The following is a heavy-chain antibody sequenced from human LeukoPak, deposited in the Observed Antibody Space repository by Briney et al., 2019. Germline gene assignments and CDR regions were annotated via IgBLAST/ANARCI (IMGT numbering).Heavy chain of an antibody. J-gene: IGHJ5*02. CDR1: GFTVSSNY. CDR2: IYSGGSA. Sequence: GGSLRLSCTASGFTVSSNYMSWVRQAAGKGLEWFSVIYSGGSAYYADSVKGRFTISRDNSNNTLYLQMNSLRGEDTAVYYCARDDKGVAHGFDPWGQETLVTVSS. CDR3: ARDDKGVAHGFDP. D-gene: IGHD3-10*01. V-gene: IGHV3-53*01.